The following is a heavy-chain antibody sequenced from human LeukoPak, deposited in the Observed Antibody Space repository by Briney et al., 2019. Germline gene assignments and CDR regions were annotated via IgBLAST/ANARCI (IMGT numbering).Heavy chain of an antibody. J-gene: IGHJ4*02. V-gene: IGHV3-74*01. D-gene: IGHD5-18*01. Sequence: QPGRSLRLSCAASGFTFYDYAMQWVRHTPGKGLVWVSRIKSDGSSTSYADSVKGRFTISRDNAKNTLYLQMNSLRAEDTAVYYCARDGYSFGHDFDYWGQGTLVTVSS. CDR3: ARDGYSFGHDFDY. CDR2: IKSDGSST. CDR1: GFTFYDYA.